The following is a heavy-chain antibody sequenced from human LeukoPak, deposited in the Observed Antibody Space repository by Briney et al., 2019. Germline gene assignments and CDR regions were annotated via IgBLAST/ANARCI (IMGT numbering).Heavy chain of an antibody. V-gene: IGHV1-2*02. J-gene: IGHJ4*02. CDR2: INPNSGVT. CDR3: AREWGSLRWPHQYYFDY. D-gene: IGHD4-23*01. Sequence: ASVKVSCKTSGYTFTDYYIHWVRQAPGQGLEWMGWINPNSGVTNYAQMFQGRVTMTRDTSITTLYMDLSRLRSDDTAIYYCAREWGSLRWPHQYYFDYWGQGTLVTVSS. CDR1: GYTFTDYY.